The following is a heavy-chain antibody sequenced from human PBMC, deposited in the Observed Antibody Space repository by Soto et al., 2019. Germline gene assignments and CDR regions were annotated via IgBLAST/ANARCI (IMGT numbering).Heavy chain of an antibody. J-gene: IGHJ3*01. CDR2: INPFKGDT. CDR1: GYTFSTYG. CDR3: ARVKVPAAILGGFDL. D-gene: IGHD2-2*02. V-gene: IGHV1-18*01. Sequence: QVQLVQSGAEMKKPGASVKVSCKASGYTFSTYGITWVRQAPGQGLEWMGWINPFKGDTNSAARFQDRVTMTTDTSTRTAYMELRSLRSDDTSVYYCARVKVPAAILGGFDLWGQGTLVTVSS.